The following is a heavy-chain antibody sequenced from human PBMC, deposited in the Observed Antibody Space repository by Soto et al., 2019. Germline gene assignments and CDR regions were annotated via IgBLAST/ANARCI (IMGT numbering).Heavy chain of an antibody. V-gene: IGHV1-69*12. Sequence: QVQLVQSGAQVKKPGSSVKVSCKASGGTFSSYAIGWVRQAPGQGLEWMGGIIPIFGTAKYAQKFQGRVTITADESTSTAYMELSSLRSEDTAVYYCAREGYCSGASCFLDIWGQGTMVTVSS. CDR1: GGTFSSYA. CDR2: IIPIFGTA. D-gene: IGHD2-15*01. J-gene: IGHJ3*02. CDR3: AREGYCSGASCFLDI.